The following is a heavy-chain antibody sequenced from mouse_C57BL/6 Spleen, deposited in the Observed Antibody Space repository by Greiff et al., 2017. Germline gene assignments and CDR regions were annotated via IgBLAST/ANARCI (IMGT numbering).Heavy chain of an antibody. Sequence: VQLKESGGGLVKPGGSLKLSCAASGFTFSDYGMHWVRQAPEKGLEWVAYISSGSSTIYYADTVKGRFTISRDNAKNTLFLQMTSLRSEDTAMYYCASHGNYDAMDYWGQGTSVTVSS. D-gene: IGHD2-1*01. CDR1: GFTFSDYG. J-gene: IGHJ4*01. CDR2: ISSGSSTI. V-gene: IGHV5-17*01. CDR3: ASHGNYDAMDY.